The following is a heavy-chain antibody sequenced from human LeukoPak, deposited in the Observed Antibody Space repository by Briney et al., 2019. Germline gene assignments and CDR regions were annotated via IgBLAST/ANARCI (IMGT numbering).Heavy chain of an antibody. J-gene: IGHJ4*02. CDR1: GGSFSGYY. CDR3: ARGGGYCSGGSCYSFDY. Sequence: PSETLSLTCAVYGGSFSGYYWSWIRQPPGKGLEWIGEINHSGSTNYNPSLKSRVTISVDTSKNQFSLKLSSVTAADTAVYYCARGGGYCSGGSCYSFDYWGQGTLVTVSS. CDR2: INHSGST. D-gene: IGHD2-15*01. V-gene: IGHV4-34*01.